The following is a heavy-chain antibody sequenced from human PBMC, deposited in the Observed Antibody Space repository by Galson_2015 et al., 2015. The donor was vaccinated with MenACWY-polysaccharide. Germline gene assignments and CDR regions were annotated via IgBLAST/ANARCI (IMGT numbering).Heavy chain of an antibody. CDR1: GFTFTSYA. CDR2: IRSSGTNK. Sequence: SLRLSCAASGFTFTSYAMSWVRQAPGKGLEWVSAIRSSGTNKYYADSVKGRFTISRDNSKNTLYLQMNSLRAEDTAVYYCAKDSTDSWSVASRFDHWGQGTLVTVSS. V-gene: IGHV3-23*01. CDR3: AKDSTDSWSVASRFDH. J-gene: IGHJ5*02. D-gene: IGHD3-3*01.